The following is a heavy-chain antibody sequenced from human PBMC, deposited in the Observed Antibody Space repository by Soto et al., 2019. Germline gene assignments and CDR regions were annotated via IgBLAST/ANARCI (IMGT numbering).Heavy chain of an antibody. CDR3: ARKSPYSTSNWFDP. CDR1: GYTFTSYA. Sequence: ASVKVSCKASGYTFTSYAMHWVRQAPGQRLEWMGWVNAGNGNTKYSQKFQGRVTITRDTSASTAYMELSSLRSEDTAVYYCARKSPYSTSNWFDPWGQGTLVTVSS. D-gene: IGHD6-13*01. V-gene: IGHV1-3*01. J-gene: IGHJ5*02. CDR2: VNAGNGNT.